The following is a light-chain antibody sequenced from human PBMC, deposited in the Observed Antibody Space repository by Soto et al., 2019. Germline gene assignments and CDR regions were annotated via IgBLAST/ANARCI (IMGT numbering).Light chain of an antibody. CDR3: CSNAVGSTYV. CDR1: STDVGSHKL. CDR2: EAY. V-gene: IGLV2-23*01. Sequence: QSLLTQPSSLSGSPGQSITISCTGTSTDVGSHKLVSWYQQYPGNAPKLIIFEAYKRPSGVSNRFSGSKSGSTASLTISGLQAEDEADYYCCSNAVGSTYVFGTGTKVAVL. J-gene: IGLJ1*01.